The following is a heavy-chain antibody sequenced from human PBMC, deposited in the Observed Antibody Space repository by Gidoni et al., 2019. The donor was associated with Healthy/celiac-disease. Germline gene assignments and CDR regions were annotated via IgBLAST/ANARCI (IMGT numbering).Heavy chain of an antibody. V-gene: IGHV3-30*18. Sequence: QVQLVESGGGVVQPGRSLRLSCAASGFPFSSHGMHWVRQAPGKGLEWVAVISYDGSNKYYADSVKGRFTISRDNSKNTLYLQMNSLRAEDTAVYYCAKGGRLGYCSSTSCYGIDYWGQGTLVTVSS. J-gene: IGHJ4*02. D-gene: IGHD2-2*01. CDR1: GFPFSSHG. CDR3: AKGGRLGYCSSTSCYGIDY. CDR2: ISYDGSNK.